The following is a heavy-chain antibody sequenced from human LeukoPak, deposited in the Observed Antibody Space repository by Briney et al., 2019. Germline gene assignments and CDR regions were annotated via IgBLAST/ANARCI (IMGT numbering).Heavy chain of an antibody. Sequence: PGGSLRLSCAASGFTFSSYGMHWVRQAPGKGLEWVAVISYDGSNKYYADSVKGRFTISRDNSKNTLHLQMNGLRAEDTAVYYCAKVRGSGAGINYWGQGTLVTVSS. CDR2: ISYDGSNK. V-gene: IGHV3-30*18. CDR3: AKVRGSGAGINY. J-gene: IGHJ4*02. D-gene: IGHD1-26*01. CDR1: GFTFSSYG.